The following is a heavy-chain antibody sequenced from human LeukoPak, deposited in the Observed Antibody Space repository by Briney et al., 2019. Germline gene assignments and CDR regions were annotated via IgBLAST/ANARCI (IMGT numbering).Heavy chain of an antibody. J-gene: IGHJ5*02. CDR3: ARGGYLPAANWFDP. D-gene: IGHD2-2*01. Sequence: SGGSLRLSCAASGFTFSSYSMNWVRQAPGKGLEWDSSISSSSSYIYYADSVKGRFTISRDNAKNSLYLQMNSLRAEDTAVYYCARGGYLPAANWFDPWGQGTLVTVS. V-gene: IGHV3-21*01. CDR1: GFTFSSYS. CDR2: ISSSSSYI.